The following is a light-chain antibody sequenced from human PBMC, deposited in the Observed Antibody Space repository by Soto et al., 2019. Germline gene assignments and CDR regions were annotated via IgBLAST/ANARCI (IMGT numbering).Light chain of an antibody. J-gene: IGLJ3*02. CDR3: QSYDSSLSGSV. V-gene: IGLV1-40*01. Sequence: QSVLTQPPSVSGAPGQRVTISCTGSSSNIGTGYDVHWYQQLPGTAPKLLIYANPYRPSGVPDRFSGSKSGTSASLAISGVQAEDEADYYCQSYDSSLSGSVFGGGTKLTVL. CDR1: SSNIGTGYD. CDR2: ANP.